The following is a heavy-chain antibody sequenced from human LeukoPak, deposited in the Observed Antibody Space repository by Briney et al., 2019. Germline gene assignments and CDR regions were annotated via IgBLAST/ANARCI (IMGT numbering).Heavy chain of an antibody. CDR3: ARPLSIEGAFDI. D-gene: IGHD1-26*01. Sequence: GRSLRLSCAASGFTFNSYGMHWVRQAPGKGLEWVAVISYDGSNKYYADSVKGRFTISRDNSKNTLYLQMNSLRAEDTAVYYCARPLSIEGAFDIWGQGTMVTVSS. V-gene: IGHV3-30*03. CDR2: ISYDGSNK. CDR1: GFTFNSYG. J-gene: IGHJ3*02.